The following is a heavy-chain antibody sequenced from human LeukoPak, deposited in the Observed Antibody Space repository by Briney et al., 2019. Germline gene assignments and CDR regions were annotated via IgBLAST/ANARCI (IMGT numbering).Heavy chain of an antibody. CDR2: ISSSSSYI. Sequence: GGSLRLSCAASGFTFSSYWMHWVRQAPGKGLEWVPSISSSSSYIYYADSVKGRFTISKDNAKNSLYLQMNSLRAEDTAVYYCARGGMDSSSWYLDYWGQGTLVTVSS. D-gene: IGHD6-13*01. CDR3: ARGGMDSSSWYLDY. CDR1: GFTFSSYW. V-gene: IGHV3-21*01. J-gene: IGHJ4*02.